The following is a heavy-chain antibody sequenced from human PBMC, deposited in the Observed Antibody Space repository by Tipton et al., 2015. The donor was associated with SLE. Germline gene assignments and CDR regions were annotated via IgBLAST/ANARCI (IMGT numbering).Heavy chain of an antibody. CDR2: ISYSENT. V-gene: IGHV4-39*07. J-gene: IGHJ2*01. D-gene: IGHD3-3*01. Sequence: TLSLTCTVFGDSISSSGYQWGWIRQPPGKGLEWIGRISYSENTYYNPSLRSRVTLLLDMSKNQFSLKLSSVTAAGTAMYYCARDQGGDDFWSGHSYWYFDLWGRGTLVSVSS. CDR3: ARDQGGDDFWSGHSYWYFDL. CDR1: GDSISSSGYQ.